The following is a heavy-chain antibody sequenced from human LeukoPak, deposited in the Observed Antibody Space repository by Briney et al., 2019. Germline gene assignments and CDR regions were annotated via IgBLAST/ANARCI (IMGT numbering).Heavy chain of an antibody. J-gene: IGHJ4*02. Sequence: GGSLRLSCAASGLTVSSNYMSWVRQAPGKGLEWVSGINSGGSTSYADSVKGRFTISRDNSKNTLYLQMSSLRAEDTAVYYCAKDQYRFTMVRRLIDHWGQGTLVTVSS. V-gene: IGHV3-53*05. CDR2: INSGGST. CDR3: AKDQYRFTMVRRLIDH. CDR1: GLTVSSNY. D-gene: IGHD3-10*01.